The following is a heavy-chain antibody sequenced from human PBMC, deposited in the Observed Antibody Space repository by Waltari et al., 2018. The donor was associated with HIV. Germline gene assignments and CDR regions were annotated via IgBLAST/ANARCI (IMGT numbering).Heavy chain of an antibody. CDR2: ISCSRRST. CDR1: GFTFSTLA. J-gene: IGHJ4*02. Sequence: EVQLLESGGGLVQPGGSLSLSCAASGFTFSTLAMSWVRQALGKGLEWVSVISCSRRSTYYADSVKGRFTIARDNPKNTLYLQMNSLRAEDTAVYYCAKDILNNSGVDYWGQGTLVTVSS. CDR3: AKDILNNSGVDY. D-gene: IGHD6-19*01. V-gene: IGHV3-23*01.